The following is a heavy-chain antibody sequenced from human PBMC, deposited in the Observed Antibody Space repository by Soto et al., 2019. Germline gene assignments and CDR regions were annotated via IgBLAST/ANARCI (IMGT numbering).Heavy chain of an antibody. CDR2: IIPIFGTA. D-gene: IGHD3-16*02. CDR3: ARDGNYDYVWGSYQFDY. Sequence: QVQLVQSGAEVKKPGSSVKVSCKASGGTFSSYAISWVRQAPGQGLEWMGGIIPIFGTANYAQKFQGRVTITADESTSTAYMELSSLRSEDTAVYYCARDGNYDYVWGSYQFDYWGQGTLVTVSS. CDR1: GGTFSSYA. J-gene: IGHJ4*02. V-gene: IGHV1-69*01.